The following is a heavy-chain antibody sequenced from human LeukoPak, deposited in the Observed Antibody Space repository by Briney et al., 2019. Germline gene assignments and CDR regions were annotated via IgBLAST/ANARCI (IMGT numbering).Heavy chain of an antibody. CDR2: IYYSGST. CDR1: GGSISSSSYY. J-gene: IGHJ4*02. D-gene: IGHD4-17*01. CDR3: ARAATVTPTSFDY. V-gene: IGHV4-39*07. Sequence: PSETLSLTCTVSGGSISSSSYYWGWLRQPPGKGLEWIGSIYYSGSTYYNPSLKSRVTISVDTSKNQFSLKLSSVTAADTAVYYCARAATVTPTSFDYWGQGTLVTVSS.